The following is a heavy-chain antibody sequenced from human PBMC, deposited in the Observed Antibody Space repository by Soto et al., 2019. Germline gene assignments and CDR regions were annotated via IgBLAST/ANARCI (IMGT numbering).Heavy chain of an antibody. V-gene: IGHV1-69*02. CDR2: IIPILGIA. D-gene: IGHD2-21*01. CDR3: ARAPSAGDSAGY. CDR1: GGTFSSYT. Sequence: QVQLVQSGAEVKKPGSSVKVSCKASGGTFSSYTISWVRQAPGQGLEWMGRIIPILGIANYAQKFQGRVTITADKSTNTAYMELSSLRSEDTAVYYCARAPSAGDSAGYWGQGTLVTVSS. J-gene: IGHJ4*02.